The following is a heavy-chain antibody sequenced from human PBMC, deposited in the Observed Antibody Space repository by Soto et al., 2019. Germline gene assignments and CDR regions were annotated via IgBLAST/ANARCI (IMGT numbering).Heavy chain of an antibody. V-gene: IGHV3-23*01. CDR2: ISGSGDST. D-gene: IGHD2-21*02. CDR1: GFTFSSYA. Sequence: PGGSLRLSCAASGFTFSSYAMSWVRLAPGKGLEWVSAISGSGDSTYYADSVKGRFTISRDNSKKTLHLQINSLRAEDTAVYYCAKDRVVYCDGACYNFDYWGQGTLVTVSS. J-gene: IGHJ4*02. CDR3: AKDRVVYCDGACYNFDY.